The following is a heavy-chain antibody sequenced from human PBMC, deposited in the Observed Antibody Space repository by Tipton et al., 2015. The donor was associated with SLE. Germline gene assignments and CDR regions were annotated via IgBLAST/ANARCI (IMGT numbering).Heavy chain of an antibody. CDR3: VRVPKMGAWRLSFDF. CDR1: TFSSYA. D-gene: IGHD3-16*01. V-gene: IGHV4-39*07. J-gene: IGHJ4*02. CDR2: FYFSGNT. Sequence: TFSSYAMGWVRQPPGKGPEWIGSFYFSGNTFYSPSLKSRVTLLVDTSNNQFSLKLSSVTAADTAVYYCVRVPKMGAWRLSFDFWGQGTQVTVSS.